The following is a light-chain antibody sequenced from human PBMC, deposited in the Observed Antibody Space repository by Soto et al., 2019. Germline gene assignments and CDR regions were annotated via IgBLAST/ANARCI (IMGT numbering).Light chain of an antibody. J-gene: IGLJ2*01. Sequence: QSALTQPASVSGSPGQSITISCTGSSSDVGGHNYVSWYQQHPGTAPKLMIYEVTNRPSGVSNRLSGSKSGNTASLTISGLQAEDEADYYCSSYTSSTTLDVVFGGGTQLTVL. CDR1: SSDVGGHNY. CDR2: EVT. V-gene: IGLV2-14*01. CDR3: SSYTSSTTLDVV.